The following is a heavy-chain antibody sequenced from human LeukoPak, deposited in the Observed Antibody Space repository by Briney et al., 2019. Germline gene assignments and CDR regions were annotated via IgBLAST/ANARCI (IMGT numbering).Heavy chain of an antibody. V-gene: IGHV3-23*01. CDR1: GFTFSSYA. CDR3: AKSLRPYYYDRGAQLFDY. D-gene: IGHD3-22*01. J-gene: IGHJ4*02. Sequence: PGGSLRLSCAASGFTFSSYAMSWVRQAPGKGLEWVSAISGSGGSTYYADSVKGRFTISRDNSKNTLYLQMNSLRAEDTAVYYCAKSLRPYYYDRGAQLFDYWGQGTLVTVSS. CDR2: ISGSGGST.